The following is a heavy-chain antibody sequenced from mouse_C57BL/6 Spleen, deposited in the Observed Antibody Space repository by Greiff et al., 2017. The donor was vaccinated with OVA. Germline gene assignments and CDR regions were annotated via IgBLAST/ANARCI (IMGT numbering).Heavy chain of an antibody. J-gene: IGHJ1*03. Sequence: QVQLQQSGTELVKPGASVKLSCKASGYTFTSYWMHWVKQRPGPGLEWIGNINPSNGGTNYNEKFKSKATLTVDKSSSTAYMQLSSLTSEDSAVYYCARSEYYGRDWYFDVWGTGTTVTVSS. D-gene: IGHD1-1*01. V-gene: IGHV1-53*01. CDR3: ARSEYYGRDWYFDV. CDR2: INPSNGGT. CDR1: GYTFTSYW.